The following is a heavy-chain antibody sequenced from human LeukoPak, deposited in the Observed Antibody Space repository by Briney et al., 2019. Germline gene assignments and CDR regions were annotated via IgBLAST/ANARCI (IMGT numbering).Heavy chain of an antibody. J-gene: IGHJ3*02. CDR2: INPSGGST. CDR3: ARDYYDSSGYQSFFDAFDI. D-gene: IGHD3-22*01. V-gene: IGHV1-46*01. CDR1: GYTFTGYY. Sequence: ASVKVSCKASGYTFTGYYMHWVRQAPGQGLEWMGIINPSGGSTSYAQKFQGRVTMTRDMSTSTVYMELSSLRSEDTAVYYCARDYYDSSGYQSFFDAFDIWGQGTMVTVSS.